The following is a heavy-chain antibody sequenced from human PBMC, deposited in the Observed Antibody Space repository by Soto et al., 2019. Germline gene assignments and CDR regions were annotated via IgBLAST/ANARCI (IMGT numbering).Heavy chain of an antibody. CDR1: GYTHTELS. CDR3: ARDLGYYGSGSIGNWFDP. D-gene: IGHD3-10*01. J-gene: IGHJ5*02. Sequence: ASVKVSCKVSGYTHTELSMHWVRQAPGKGLEWMGGFDPEDGETIYAQKFQGRVTMTEDTSTDTAYMELRSLRSDDTAVYYCARDLGYYGSGSIGNWFDPWGQGTLVTVSS. V-gene: IGHV1-24*01. CDR2: FDPEDGET.